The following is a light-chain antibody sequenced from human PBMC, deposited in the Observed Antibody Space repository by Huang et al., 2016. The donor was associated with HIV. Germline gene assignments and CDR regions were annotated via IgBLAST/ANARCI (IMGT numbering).Light chain of an antibody. CDR1: QIISSW. CDR3: QQYNSYPLT. Sequence: DIQMTQSPSTLSASVGDRVTITCRASQIISSWLAWYQQKPGKAPKLLSYKASNLESGVPSRLSGSGSGTEFTLTISSLQPDDFATYYCQQYNSYPLTFGGGTKVQIK. J-gene: IGKJ4*01. V-gene: IGKV1-5*03. CDR2: KAS.